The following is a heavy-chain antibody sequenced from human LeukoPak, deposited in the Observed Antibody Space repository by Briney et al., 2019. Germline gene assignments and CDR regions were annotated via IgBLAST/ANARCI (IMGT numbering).Heavy chain of an antibody. J-gene: IGHJ4*02. CDR3: ARVHYFYGGNSEVYFDY. CDR2: ISSRSTYI. V-gene: IGHV3-21*01. CDR1: GFTFNNYS. D-gene: IGHD4-23*01. Sequence: GGSLRLSCVASGFTFNNYSMNWVRQAPGKGLEWVSSISSRSTYIYYADSVKGRFTISRDNAKNSLYLQMNSLRAEDTAVYYCARVHYFYGGNSEVYFDYWGQGTLVTVSS.